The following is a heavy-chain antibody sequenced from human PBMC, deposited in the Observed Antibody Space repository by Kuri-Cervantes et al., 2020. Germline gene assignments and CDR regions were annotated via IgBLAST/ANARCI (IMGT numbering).Heavy chain of an antibody. CDR2: INPIGGST. CDR1: GYTFTSYY. J-gene: IGHJ4*02. D-gene: IGHD5-24*01. V-gene: IGHV1-46*01. CDR3: AREGPMRWRTRDKNHQLLVY. Sequence: ASVKVSCKASGYTFTSYYMHWVRQAPGQGLEWMGIINPIGGSTSYAQKFQGRVTMTRDTSTSTVYMELSSLRSEDTAVYYCAREGPMRWRTRDKNHQLLVYWGQGTLVTVSS.